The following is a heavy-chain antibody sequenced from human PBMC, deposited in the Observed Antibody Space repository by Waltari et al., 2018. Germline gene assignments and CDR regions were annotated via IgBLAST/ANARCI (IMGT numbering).Heavy chain of an antibody. CDR3: AREGKQQRGYYYYGMDV. D-gene: IGHD6-13*01. J-gene: IGHJ6*02. CDR2: IIPILGIA. CDR1: GGTFSSYT. Sequence: QVQLVQSGAEVKKPGSSVKVSCKASGGTFSSYTISWVRQAPGQGLEWMGRIIPILGIANYAQKFQGRVTSTADKSTSTAYMELSSLRSEDTAVYYCAREGKQQRGYYYYGMDVWGQGTTVTVSS. V-gene: IGHV1-69*08.